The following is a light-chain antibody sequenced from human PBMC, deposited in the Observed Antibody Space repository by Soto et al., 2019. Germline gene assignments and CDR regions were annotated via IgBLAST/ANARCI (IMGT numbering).Light chain of an antibody. CDR3: QQRSNLWT. Sequence: EIILTQSPATLSLSPGERATLSCRASQSVSTFLAWYQQKPGQAPRLLLYDASSRATGIPARFSGSGSGTDFTHTISSLEPEDFAVYYCQQRSNLWTFGQGSKVEIK. J-gene: IGKJ1*01. V-gene: IGKV3-11*01. CDR1: QSVSTF. CDR2: DAS.